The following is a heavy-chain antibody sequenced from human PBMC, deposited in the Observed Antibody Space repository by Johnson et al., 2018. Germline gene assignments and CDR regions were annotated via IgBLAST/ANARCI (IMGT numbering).Heavy chain of an antibody. CDR2: ISFDGRNK. D-gene: IGHD6-19*01. J-gene: IGHJ3*01. V-gene: IGHV3-30*18. CDR3: AKDLRMAVAGSDAFDV. CDR1: GFTFSNYG. Sequence: QVQLVESGGGVVQXGRSLRLSCAASGFTFSNYGMHWVRQAPGKGLEWVALISFDGRNKYYRDSVKGRFTISRDNSKTTLYLQMNSLRGEDTAVYYCAKDLRMAVAGSDAFDVWGQGTLVTVSS.